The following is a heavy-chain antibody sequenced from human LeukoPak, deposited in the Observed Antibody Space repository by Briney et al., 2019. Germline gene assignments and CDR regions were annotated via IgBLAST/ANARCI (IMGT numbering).Heavy chain of an antibody. CDR3: STSRPLQSFDC. J-gene: IGHJ4*02. CDR1: GFTFSSYA. CDR2: ISSTGSTT. V-gene: IGHV3-23*01. D-gene: IGHD4-11*01. Sequence: GGSLRLSCTASGFTFSSYAMSWVRQAPGKGLEWVSLISSTGSTTYYADSVKGRFTISRDNSENTLYLQMKSLRAEDTAVYYCSTSRPLQSFDCWGQGTLVTVSS.